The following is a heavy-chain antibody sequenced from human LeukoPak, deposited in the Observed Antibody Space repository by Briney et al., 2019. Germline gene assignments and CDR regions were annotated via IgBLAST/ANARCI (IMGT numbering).Heavy chain of an antibody. V-gene: IGHV4-38-2*01. CDR3: ASQPVDTAMVTGY. Sequence: SETLSLTCAVSGYSISSGYYWGWIRQPPGKGLEWIGSIYYSGSTYYNPSLRSRVTISVDTSKNQFSLKLSSVTAADTAVYYCASQPVDTAMVTGYWGQGTLVTVSS. CDR1: GYSISSGYY. D-gene: IGHD5-18*01. CDR2: IYYSGST. J-gene: IGHJ4*02.